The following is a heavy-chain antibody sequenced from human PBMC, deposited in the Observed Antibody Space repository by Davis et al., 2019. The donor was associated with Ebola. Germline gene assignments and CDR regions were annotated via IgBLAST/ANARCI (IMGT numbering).Heavy chain of an antibody. J-gene: IGHJ4*02. D-gene: IGHD4-17*01. CDR2: ISNTGAHR. CDR1: GFTFDTYD. CDR3: ARDPYGDYWLDY. V-gene: IGHV3-21*01. Sequence: GESLKTSCAASGFTFDTYDMNWVRQAPGKGLEWVASISNTGAHRNYADSLQGRFTVARDNANNELYLQMNSLRAEDTAVYYCARDPYGDYWLDYWGQGTLVTVSS.